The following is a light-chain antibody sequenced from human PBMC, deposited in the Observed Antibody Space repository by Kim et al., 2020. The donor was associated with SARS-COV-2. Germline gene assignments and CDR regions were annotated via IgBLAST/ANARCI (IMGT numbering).Light chain of an antibody. J-gene: IGLJ3*02. CDR2: EVT. V-gene: IGLV2-14*01. CDR1: SSDIGGYNY. Sequence: QSALTQPAYVSGSPGQSITISCTGTSSDIGGYNYVSWYQLHPGKAPKLMIFEVTDRPSGVSNRFSGSKSGNTASLTISGLQAEDEADYYCSSYTSTSTLVFGGGTQLTVL. CDR3: SSYTSTSTLV.